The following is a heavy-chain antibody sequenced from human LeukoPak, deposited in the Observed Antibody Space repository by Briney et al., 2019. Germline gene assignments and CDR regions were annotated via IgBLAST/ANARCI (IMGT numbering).Heavy chain of an antibody. J-gene: IGHJ4*02. Sequence: QPGGSLRLSCAASGNYWMHWVRQVPGKGLVRVSHINSDGSWTSYADSVKGRFTISKDNAKNTVYLQMNSLRAEDTAAYYCVSFYETYWGRGTLVTVSS. V-gene: IGHV3-74*01. CDR3: VSFYETY. D-gene: IGHD2/OR15-2a*01. CDR2: INSDGSWT. CDR1: GNYW.